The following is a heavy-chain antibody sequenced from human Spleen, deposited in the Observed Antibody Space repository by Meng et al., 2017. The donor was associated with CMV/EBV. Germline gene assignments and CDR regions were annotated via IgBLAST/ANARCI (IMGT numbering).Heavy chain of an antibody. D-gene: IGHD4-11*01. Sequence: GGSLRLSCAASGFTFSSYSMNWVRQAPGKGLEWVSSISSSSSYIYYADSVKGRFTISRDNAKNSLYLQMNSLRAEDTALYYCARGRDSIPYYFDYWGQGTLVTVSS. CDR3: ARGRDSIPYYFDY. CDR2: ISSSSSYI. V-gene: IGHV3-21*04. CDR1: GFTFSSYS. J-gene: IGHJ4*02.